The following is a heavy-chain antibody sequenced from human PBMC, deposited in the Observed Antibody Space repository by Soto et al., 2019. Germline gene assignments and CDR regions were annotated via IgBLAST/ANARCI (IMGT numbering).Heavy chain of an antibody. Sequence: QVQLVQSGAEVKKPGASVRISCKASGYTFTNFYMHWVRQAPGQGLEWMAMINPRDGGSYYAQHLQVRVTLTRDTSTSTVYLDLSTLKSEDTAVYYCARDQGAVAGTGSDFWGQGTLVTVSS. CDR1: GYTFTNFY. CDR2: INPRDGGS. V-gene: IGHV1-46*01. D-gene: IGHD6-19*01. J-gene: IGHJ4*02. CDR3: ARDQGAVAGTGSDF.